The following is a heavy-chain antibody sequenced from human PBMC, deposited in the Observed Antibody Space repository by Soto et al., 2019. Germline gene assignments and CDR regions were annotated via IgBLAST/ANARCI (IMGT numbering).Heavy chain of an antibody. CDR3: ARDVAAADY. CDR2: INAGNGNT. D-gene: IGHD6-13*01. J-gene: IGHJ4*02. Sequence: ASVKVSCKASGYTFTSYAMHWVRQAPGQRLEWMGWINAGNGNTKHSQKLQGRVAITTDTSASTAYMELSSLRSEDTAVYYCARDVAAADYWGPGTLVTVSS. V-gene: IGHV1-3*01. CDR1: GYTFTSYA.